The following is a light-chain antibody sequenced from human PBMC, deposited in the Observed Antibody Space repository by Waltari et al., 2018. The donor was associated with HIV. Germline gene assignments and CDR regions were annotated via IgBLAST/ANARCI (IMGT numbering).Light chain of an antibody. J-gene: IGKJ1*01. CDR1: QSISSY. V-gene: IGKV1-39*01. Sequence: DIQMTQSPSSLSASVGDSVTITCRASQSISSYLIWYQQKPGKAPKLLIYAASSVESGVPARFSGSGSGTDFTLTISSLQAEDVATYYCQQSYSTPWTFGQGTKVEIK. CDR2: AAS. CDR3: QQSYSTPWT.